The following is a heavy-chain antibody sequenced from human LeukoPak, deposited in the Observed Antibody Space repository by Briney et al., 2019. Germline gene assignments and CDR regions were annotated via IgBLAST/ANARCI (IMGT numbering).Heavy chain of an antibody. D-gene: IGHD6-13*01. CDR2: IYYSGST. CDR3: ARWAPYSSSLDY. CDR1: GGSISSGGYY. Sequence: PSETLSLTCTVSGGSISSGGYYWGWIRQPPGKGLEWIGSIYYSGSTYYNPSLKSRVTISVDTSKNQFSLKLSSVTAADTAVYYCARWAPYSSSLDYWGQGTLVTVSS. V-gene: IGHV4-39*01. J-gene: IGHJ4*02.